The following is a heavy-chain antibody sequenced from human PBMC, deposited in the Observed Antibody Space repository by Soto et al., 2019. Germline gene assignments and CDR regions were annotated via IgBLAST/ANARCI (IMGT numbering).Heavy chain of an antibody. V-gene: IGHV1-3*01. CDR2: INAGNGNT. CDR1: GYTFTTYA. CDR3: AIELRYFDWSTFDP. D-gene: IGHD3-9*01. J-gene: IGHJ5*02. Sequence: QVQLVQSGAEVKKPGASVKVSCKTSGYTFTTYAMHWVRQAPGQRLEWMGWINAGNGNTKYSQKFQDRVTISRDTSASTAYMELRSLRSEDTAVYYCAIELRYFDWSTFDPWGQGTLVTVSS.